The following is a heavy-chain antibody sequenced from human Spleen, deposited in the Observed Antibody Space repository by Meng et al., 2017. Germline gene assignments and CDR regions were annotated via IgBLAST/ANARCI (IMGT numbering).Heavy chain of an antibody. J-gene: IGHJ4*02. CDR3: ARGGVSYQLLTRLAY. Sequence: VELVESGAEVKKPGFSVKVSCKACGGTLTGFAIHWVRRAPGQGLEWMGGIIPGFRAKSFAQKFQGRVTITADESTNTAYLELTSLTAADTAVYYCARGGVSYQLLTRLAYWGQGTLVTVSS. CDR2: IIPGFRAK. CDR1: GGTLTGFA. D-gene: IGHD3-10*01. V-gene: IGHV1-69*01.